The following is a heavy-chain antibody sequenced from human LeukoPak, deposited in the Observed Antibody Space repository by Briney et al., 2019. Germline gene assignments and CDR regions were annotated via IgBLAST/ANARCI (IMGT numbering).Heavy chain of an antibody. CDR1: GFTFDDYG. CDR2: INWNGGST. Sequence: GGSLRLSCAASGFTFDDYGMSWVRQAPGKGLEWVSGINWNGGSTGYADSVKGRFTISRDNAKNSLYLQMNSLRAEDTAVYYCAKLFDLPVVPAVTQLVGPHGAFDIWGQGTMVTVSS. D-gene: IGHD2-2*01. CDR3: AKLFDLPVVPAVTQLVGPHGAFDI. J-gene: IGHJ3*02. V-gene: IGHV3-20*04.